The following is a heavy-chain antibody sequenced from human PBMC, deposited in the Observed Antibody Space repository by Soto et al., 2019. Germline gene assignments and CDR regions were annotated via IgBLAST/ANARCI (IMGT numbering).Heavy chain of an antibody. V-gene: IGHV1-69*08. J-gene: IGHJ4*02. CDR3: ARDGRGAAAENY. D-gene: IGHD6-13*01. CDR2: IIPILGIA. Sequence: QVQLVQSGAEVQKPGSSVKVSCKASGGTFSSYTISWVRQAPGQGLEWMGRIIPILGIANYAQKFQGRVTITADKSTSTAYMELSSLRSEDTAVYYCARDGRGAAAENYWGQGTLVTVSS. CDR1: GGTFSSYT.